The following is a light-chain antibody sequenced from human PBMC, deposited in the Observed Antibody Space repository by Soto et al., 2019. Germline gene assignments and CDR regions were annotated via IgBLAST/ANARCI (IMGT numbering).Light chain of an antibody. CDR1: QSVSTN. Sequence: DIVMTQSPSTLAVSPGERATLSCRASQSVSTNLAWYQQKPGQAPRLLISGASTRATGIPARFSGSGSGTDFTLTISSLQSEDFAVYHCQQYNNWPPYTFGHGTKLEFK. CDR3: QQYNNWPPYT. V-gene: IGKV3-15*01. J-gene: IGKJ2*01. CDR2: GAS.